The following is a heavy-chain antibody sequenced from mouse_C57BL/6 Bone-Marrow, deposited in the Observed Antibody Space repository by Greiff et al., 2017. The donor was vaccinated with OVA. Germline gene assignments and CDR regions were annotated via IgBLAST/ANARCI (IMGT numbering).Heavy chain of an antibody. J-gene: IGHJ1*03. D-gene: IGHD1-1*01. CDR3: ASNTTVVAYWYFDV. V-gene: IGHV1-82*01. Sequence: QVQLQQSGPELVKPGASVKISCKASGYAFSSSWMNWVKQRPGKGLEWIGRIYPGDGDTNYNGKFKGKATLTADKSSSTAYMQLSSLTSEDSAVYFCASNTTVVAYWYFDVWGTGTTVTVSS. CDR1: GYAFSSSW. CDR2: IYPGDGDT.